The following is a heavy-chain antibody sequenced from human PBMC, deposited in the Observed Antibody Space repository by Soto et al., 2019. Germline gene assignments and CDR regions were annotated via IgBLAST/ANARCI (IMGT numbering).Heavy chain of an antibody. CDR1: GGSFSGYY. CDR3: ARGYAAPRAAD. Sequence: SETLSLTCAVYGGSFSGYYWSWIRQPPGKGLEWIGEINHSGSTSYNPSLKSRVTISVDTSNNHFSLKLSSVTAADTAVYYCARGYAAPRAADWGQGTLVTVPQ. D-gene: IGHD2-15*01. V-gene: IGHV4-34*01. CDR2: INHSGST. J-gene: IGHJ4*02.